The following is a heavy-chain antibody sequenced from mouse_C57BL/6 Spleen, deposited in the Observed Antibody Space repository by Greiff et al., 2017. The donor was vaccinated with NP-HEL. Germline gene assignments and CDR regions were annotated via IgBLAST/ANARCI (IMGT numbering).Heavy chain of an antibody. CDR2: INPGSGGT. D-gene: IGHD3-2*02. CDR1: GYAFTNYL. V-gene: IGHV1-54*01. Sequence: QVQLQQSGAELVRPGTSVKVSCKASGYAFTNYLIEWVKQRPGQGLEWIGVINPGSGGTNYNEKFKGKATLTADKSSSTAYMQLSSLTSEDSAVYVCARGDSSGSWFAYWGQGTLVTVSA. J-gene: IGHJ3*01. CDR3: ARGDSSGSWFAY.